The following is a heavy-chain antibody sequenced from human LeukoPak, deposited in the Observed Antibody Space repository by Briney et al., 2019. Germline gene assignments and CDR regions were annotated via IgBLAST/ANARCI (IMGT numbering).Heavy chain of an antibody. CDR1: GFTFSNYE. D-gene: IGHD2-15*01. J-gene: IGHJ4*02. Sequence: GGSLGLSCAASGFTFSNYEMNWARQAPGKGLEWVSYISESGTYIFYADSVKGRFTISRDNAKDSLYLQMNSRRAEDTAVYYCARGEGQYCSGGNCSSGRYFDYWGQGTLVTVSS. V-gene: IGHV3-48*03. CDR2: ISESGTYI. CDR3: ARGEGQYCSGGNCSSGRYFDY.